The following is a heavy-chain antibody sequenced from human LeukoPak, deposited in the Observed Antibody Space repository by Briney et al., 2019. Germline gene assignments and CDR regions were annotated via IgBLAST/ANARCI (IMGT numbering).Heavy chain of an antibody. J-gene: IGHJ4*02. CDR1: GYRFSSYW. D-gene: IGHD2-15*01. V-gene: IGHV5-51*01. CDR3: VRTLGYCTSGSCYYYDY. Sequence: GESLKISCKGSGYRFSSYWIGWVRQMPAKGLEWMGIIHPGDSETRYSPSFQGQVTISADKSISTAYLQWSSLKASDTAMYYCVRTLGYCTSGSCYYYDYWGQGTLVTVSS. CDR2: IHPGDSET.